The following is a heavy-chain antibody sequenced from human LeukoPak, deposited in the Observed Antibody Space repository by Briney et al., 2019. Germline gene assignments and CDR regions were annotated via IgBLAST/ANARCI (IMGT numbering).Heavy chain of an antibody. D-gene: IGHD6-19*01. V-gene: IGHV1-2*02. CDR1: GYTFTGYY. CDR3: ARSLTQEEWDEQWLTHGGAFDI. CDR2: INPNSGGT. Sequence: GASVKVSCKASGYTFTGYYMHWVRQAPGQGLESMGWINPNSGGTNYAQKFQGRVTMTRDTPISTAYMELSRLRSDDTAVYYCARSLTQEEWDEQWLTHGGAFDIWGQGTMVTVSS. J-gene: IGHJ3*02.